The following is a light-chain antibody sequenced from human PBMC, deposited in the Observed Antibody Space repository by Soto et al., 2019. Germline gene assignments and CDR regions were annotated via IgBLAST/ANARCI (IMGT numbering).Light chain of an antibody. Sequence: EIVMTQSPATLSVSPGERATLCCRASQSVSSNLAWYQQKPGQAPRLLIYGASTSATGIPARFSGSGSGTEFTLTISSLQSEDFAVYYCQQYNNWPGKFGQGTKVDIK. CDR2: GAS. CDR3: QQYNNWPGK. CDR1: QSVSSN. J-gene: IGKJ1*01. V-gene: IGKV3-15*01.